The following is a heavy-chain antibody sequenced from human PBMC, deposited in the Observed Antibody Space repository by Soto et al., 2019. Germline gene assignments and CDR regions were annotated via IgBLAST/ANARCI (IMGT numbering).Heavy chain of an antibody. CDR3: ARRQSSSWPFDY. CDR2: IYPGDSDT. CDR1: GYSFTTYW. V-gene: IGHV5-51*01. J-gene: IGHJ4*02. D-gene: IGHD6-13*01. Sequence: GESLKISCKGSGYSFTTYWIGWVRQMPGKGLEWMGIIYPGDSDTRYSPSFQGQVTISADKSISTAYLLWSSLKASDTAVYFCARRQSSSWPFDYWGQGTRVTVPS.